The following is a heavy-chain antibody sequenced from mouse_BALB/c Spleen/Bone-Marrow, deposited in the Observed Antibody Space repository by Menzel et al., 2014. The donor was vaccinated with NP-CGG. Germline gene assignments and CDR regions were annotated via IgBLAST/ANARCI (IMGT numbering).Heavy chain of an antibody. J-gene: IGHJ4*01. V-gene: IGHV5-6-4*01. CDR1: GFTFXSYT. CDR2: ISSGGSYT. CDR3: TRDGKGNYDYAMDY. D-gene: IGHD2-1*01. Sequence: VQLKESGGGLVKPGGSLKLSCAASGFTFXSYTMSWVRQTPEKRLEWVATISSGGSYTYYPDSVKGRFTISRDNAKNTLYLQMSSLKSEDTAMYYCTRDGKGNYDYAMDYWGQGTSVTVSS.